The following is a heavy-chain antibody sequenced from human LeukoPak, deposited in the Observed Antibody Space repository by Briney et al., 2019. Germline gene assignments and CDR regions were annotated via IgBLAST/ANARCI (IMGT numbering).Heavy chain of an antibody. V-gene: IGHV3-23*01. CDR3: ATTADYWGSYG. CDR2: ISGSGGST. J-gene: IGHJ4*02. Sequence: RGSLRLSCAASGFTFSSYAMSWVRQAPGKGLEWVSGISGSGGSTYYADSVKGRFTISRDNSKNTLYLQMNSLRAEDTAVYYCATTADYWGSYGWGQGTLVTVSS. D-gene: IGHD7-27*01. CDR1: GFTFSSYA.